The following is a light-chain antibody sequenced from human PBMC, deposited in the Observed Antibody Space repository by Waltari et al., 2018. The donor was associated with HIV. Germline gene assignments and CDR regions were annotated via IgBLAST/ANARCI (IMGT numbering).Light chain of an antibody. CDR2: GAS. V-gene: IGKV3-15*01. CDR3: QQYNNWPGYT. J-gene: IGKJ4*01. CDR1: QGVNSS. Sequence: EIVMTQSPATLSVSPGERATLSCRASQGVNSSLAWYQQKPGQAPRLLIYGASTRATGIPARFSGSGSGTEFTLTITSLQSEDFAVYYCQQYNNWPGYTFGGGTKVEIK.